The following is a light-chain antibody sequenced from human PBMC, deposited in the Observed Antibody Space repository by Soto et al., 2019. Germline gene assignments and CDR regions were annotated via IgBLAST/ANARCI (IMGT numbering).Light chain of an antibody. CDR1: QDISNH. J-gene: IGKJ3*01. V-gene: IGKV1-39*01. CDR2: AAS. Sequence: DIQMTQSPFSLSASVGDRVTLTCRASQDISNHLNWLQQKPGKAPKLLIYAASTLQSGVPSRFSGSESGTEFTLTISSLQPEDSATYFCLQSYSFPFTFGPGTRVDIK. CDR3: LQSYSFPFT.